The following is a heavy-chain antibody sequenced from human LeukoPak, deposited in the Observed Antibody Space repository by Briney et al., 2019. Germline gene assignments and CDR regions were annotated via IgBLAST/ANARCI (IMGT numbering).Heavy chain of an antibody. CDR1: GGSVSSGSYY. Sequence: PSETLSLTCTVSGGSVSSGSYYWSWIRQPPEKGLEWIGYIYYSGSTNYNPSLKSRVTISVDTSKNQFSLKLSSVTAADTAVYYCARDDAEADYFDYWGQGTLVTVSS. CDR3: ARDDAEADYFDY. V-gene: IGHV4-61*01. CDR2: IYYSGST. J-gene: IGHJ4*02.